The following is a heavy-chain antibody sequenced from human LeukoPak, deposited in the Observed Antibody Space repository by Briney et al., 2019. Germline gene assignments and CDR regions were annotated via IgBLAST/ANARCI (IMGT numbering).Heavy chain of an antibody. CDR1: GGTFSSYT. Sequence: SVKLSCTASGGTFSSYTISWVRLAPGQGLELMGVIIPIFGTANYAQKFQGRVTITADESTSTAYMELSSLRSEDTAVYYCATVGMVRGVTPYYFDYWGQGTLVTVSS. CDR3: ATVGMVRGVTPYYFDY. V-gene: IGHV1-69*13. J-gene: IGHJ4*02. D-gene: IGHD3-10*01. CDR2: IIPIFGTA.